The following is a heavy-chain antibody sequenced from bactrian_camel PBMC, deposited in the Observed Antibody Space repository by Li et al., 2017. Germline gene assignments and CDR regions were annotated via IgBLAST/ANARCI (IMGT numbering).Heavy chain of an antibody. J-gene: IGHJ4*01. CDR3: AARGKAVCYNRAETFEY. Sequence: HVQLVESGGGSVQAGGSLSLSCAASGYTYSTYCMGWFRQAPRKEREEVAAIASDGTKNYADSVKGRFTISRGNADNTLYLQMNSLKTDDSAMYYCAARGKAVCYNRAETFEYWGQGTQVTVS. D-gene: IGHD2*01. CDR2: IASDGTK. V-gene: IGHV3S53*01. CDR1: GYTYSTYC.